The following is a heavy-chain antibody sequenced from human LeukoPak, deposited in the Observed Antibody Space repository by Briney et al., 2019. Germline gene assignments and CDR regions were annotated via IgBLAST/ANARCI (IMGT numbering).Heavy chain of an antibody. V-gene: IGHV5-51*01. Sequence: TGESLKISCQGSGSSFTSYWIGWVGPVPGKGLEWMGIIYPGDSDTRYSPSFQGQVTISADKSISTAYLQWSSLKASDTAMYYCARLGTYYDILTGYSYYFDYWGQGTLVTVSS. CDR3: ARLGTYYDILTGYSYYFDY. CDR1: GSSFTSYW. J-gene: IGHJ4*02. CDR2: IYPGDSDT. D-gene: IGHD3-9*01.